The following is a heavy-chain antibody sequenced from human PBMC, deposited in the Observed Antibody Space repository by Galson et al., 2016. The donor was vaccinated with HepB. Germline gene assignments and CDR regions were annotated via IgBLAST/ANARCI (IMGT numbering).Heavy chain of an antibody. D-gene: IGHD5/OR15-5a*01. CDR1: GFTFENYA. Sequence: SLRLSCAASGFTFENYAMNWVRQAPGQGLEWVSGISWNSGSIGYADSVKGRFTISRDNAKNSLYLQMNRLRAEDTALYYCARYSVYLFDYWGQGTLVTVSS. CDR3: ARYSVYLFDY. V-gene: IGHV3-9*01. J-gene: IGHJ4*02. CDR2: ISWNSGSI.